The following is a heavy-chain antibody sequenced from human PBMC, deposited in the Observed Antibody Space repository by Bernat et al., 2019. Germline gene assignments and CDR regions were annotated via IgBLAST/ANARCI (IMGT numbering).Heavy chain of an antibody. V-gene: IGHV3-74*01. Sequence: EVQLVESGGGLVQPGGSLRLSCAASGFTFSNNWMHWVRQAPGKGLLWVSRINGDGGTSAYADSVKGRFTISRDNAKNTLYLQMNSLRAEDTAVYYCASLYCSSTDCYDYWGQGTLVTVSS. CDR3: ASLYCSSTDCYDY. J-gene: IGHJ4*02. CDR2: INGDGGTS. D-gene: IGHD2-2*01. CDR1: GFTFSNNW.